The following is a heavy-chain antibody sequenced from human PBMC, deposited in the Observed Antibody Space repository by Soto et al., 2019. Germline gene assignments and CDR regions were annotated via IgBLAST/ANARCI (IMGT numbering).Heavy chain of an antibody. CDR2: IRSKAYGGTT. D-gene: IGHD1-7*01. V-gene: IGHV3-49*02. CDR3: TSELVQSRSSKTNES. CDR1: GVAFGRSA. Sequence: GVAFGRSAKRRVRKESREGVGWVGFIRSKAYGGTTEYAASVKGRFTISRDDSKSIAYLQMNSLKTEDTAVYNWTSELVQSRSSKTNESWGPGTL. J-gene: IGHJ5*02.